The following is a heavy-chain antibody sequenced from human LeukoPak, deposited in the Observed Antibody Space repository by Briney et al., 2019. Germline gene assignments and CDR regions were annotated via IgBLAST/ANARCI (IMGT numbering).Heavy chain of an antibody. J-gene: IGHJ4*02. CDR1: GGTLSSRG. V-gene: IGHV1-69*13. CDR3: ARDFGSGYPGP. D-gene: IGHD3-22*01. Sequence: SVKVSCKASGGTLSSRGFSWVRQAPGQGLEWMGGIIPIFGSANYAQKFQGRVTITADESTSTAYMGLSSLRSEDTAVYYCARDFGSGYPGPWGQGTLVTVSS. CDR2: IIPIFGSA.